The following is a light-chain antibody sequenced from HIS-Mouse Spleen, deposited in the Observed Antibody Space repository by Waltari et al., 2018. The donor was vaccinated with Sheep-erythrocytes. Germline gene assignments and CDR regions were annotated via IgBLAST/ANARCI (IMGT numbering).Light chain of an antibody. CDR2: YDD. Sequence: QSVLTQPPSVSEAPRQRVTISCSGSSSNIGTNAVNWYQQLPGKAPKLLIYYDDLLPSGVADRFSGSKSGNTASLTISGLQAEDEADYYCCSYAGSYNHVFATGTKVTVL. CDR1: SSNIGTNA. V-gene: IGLV1-36*01. CDR3: CSYAGSYNHV. J-gene: IGLJ1*01.